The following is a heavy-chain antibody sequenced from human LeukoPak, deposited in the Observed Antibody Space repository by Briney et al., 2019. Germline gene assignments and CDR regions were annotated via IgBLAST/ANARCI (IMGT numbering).Heavy chain of an antibody. V-gene: IGHV3-33*01. CDR3: ARLGWELGNWDY. CDR1: GFTFSSYG. D-gene: IGHD1-26*01. J-gene: IGHJ4*02. CDR2: IWYDGCNK. Sequence: GGSLRLSCAASGFTFSSYGMHWVRQAPGKGLEWVAVIWYDGCNKYYADSVKGRFTISRDNSKNTPYLQMNSLRAEDTAVYYCARLGWELGNWDYWGQGTLVTVSS.